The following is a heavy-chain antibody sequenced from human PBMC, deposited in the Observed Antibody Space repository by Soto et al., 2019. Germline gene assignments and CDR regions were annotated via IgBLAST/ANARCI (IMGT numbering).Heavy chain of an antibody. J-gene: IGHJ4*02. CDR3: ASRVSDYFDY. D-gene: IGHD6-19*01. CDR2: IYHSGST. Sequence: QLQLQESGSRLVKASQTLSLTCAVSGGSISSGVFSCNWIRQPPGKGLEWIGYIYHSGSTYFNPSLKSRVTMSVDRSTNQFSLKLSSVTAADTAVYYCASRVSDYFDYWGQGTPVTVSS. CDR1: GGSISSGVFS. V-gene: IGHV4-30-2*01.